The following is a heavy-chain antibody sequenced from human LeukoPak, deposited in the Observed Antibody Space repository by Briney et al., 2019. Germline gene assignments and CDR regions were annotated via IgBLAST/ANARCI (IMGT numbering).Heavy chain of an antibody. J-gene: IGHJ4*02. V-gene: IGHV4-39*01. CDR3: ARRAMITFGGVIVSFRDY. CDR2: IYYSGST. D-gene: IGHD3-16*02. CDR1: GGSISSSSYY. Sequence: SETLSLTCTVSGGSISSSSYYWGWIRQPPGKGLEWIGSIYYSGSTYYNPSPKSRVTISVDTSKNQFSLKLSSVTAADTAVYYCARRAMITFGGVIVSFRDYWGQGTLVTVSS.